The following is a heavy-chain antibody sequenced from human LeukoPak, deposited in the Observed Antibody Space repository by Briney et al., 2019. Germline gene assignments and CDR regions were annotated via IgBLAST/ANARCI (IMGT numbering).Heavy chain of an antibody. V-gene: IGHV3-7*01. Sequence: GGSLRLSCAVSGFTFSSFWMSCVRQAPGKGLERVAKIKEDGTAKFYLDSVRGRFTISRDNAESSLYLQMNSLRAEDTAVYYCARDASGIAARYYYYYYMDVWGKGTTVTVSS. D-gene: IGHD6-6*01. J-gene: IGHJ6*03. CDR1: GFTFSSFW. CDR3: ARDASGIAARYYYYYYMDV. CDR2: IKEDGTAK.